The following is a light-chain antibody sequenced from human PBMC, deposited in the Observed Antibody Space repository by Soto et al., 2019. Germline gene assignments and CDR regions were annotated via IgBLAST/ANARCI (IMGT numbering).Light chain of an antibody. CDR2: GAS. CDR3: HQYGSSPLVT. Sequence: EIVLTQSPGTLSLSPGERATLSCRASQSVSSSYLAWYPQKPGQAPKLLIYGASSRATDIPDRFSGSGSVTDFPLTISRLEPEEFAVYSCHQYGSSPLVTFGQGTRLSIK. CDR1: QSVSSSY. J-gene: IGKJ5*01. V-gene: IGKV3-20*01.